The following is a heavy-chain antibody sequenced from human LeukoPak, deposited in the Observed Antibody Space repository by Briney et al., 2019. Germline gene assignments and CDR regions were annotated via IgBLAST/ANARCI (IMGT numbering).Heavy chain of an antibody. J-gene: IGHJ2*01. CDR2: IYYSGST. V-gene: IGHV4-31*03. Sequence: PSQTLSLTCTVSGGSISSGGYYWSWIRQHPGKGLEWIGYIYYSGSTYYNPSLKSRVTISVDTSKNQFSLKLSSVTAADTAVYYCARAVKGSSWYLWGRYFDLWGRGTLVTVSS. CDR1: GGSISSGGYY. D-gene: IGHD6-13*01. CDR3: ARAVKGSSWYLWGRYFDL.